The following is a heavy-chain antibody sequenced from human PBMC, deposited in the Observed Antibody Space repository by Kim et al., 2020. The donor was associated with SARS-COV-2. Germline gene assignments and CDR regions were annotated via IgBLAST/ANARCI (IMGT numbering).Heavy chain of an antibody. V-gene: IGHV4-59*08. D-gene: IGHD3-9*01. CDR1: GGSISSYY. Sequence: SETLSLTRTVSGGSISSYYWSWIRQPPGKGLEWIGYIYYSGSTNYNPSLKSRVTISVDTSKNQFSLKLSSVTAADTAVYYCARQYDILTGYYRRGRIFDPWGQGTLVTVSS. CDR3: ARQYDILTGYYRRGRIFDP. J-gene: IGHJ5*02. CDR2: IYYSGST.